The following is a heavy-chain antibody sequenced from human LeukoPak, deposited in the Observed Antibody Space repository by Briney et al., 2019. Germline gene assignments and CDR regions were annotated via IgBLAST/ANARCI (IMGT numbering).Heavy chain of an antibody. CDR3: AKDGSSSWYYFDY. J-gene: IGHJ4*02. D-gene: IGHD6-13*01. V-gene: IGHV3-30*18. CDR1: GFTFSSYG. CDR2: ISYDGSNK. Sequence: PGGSLRFSCAASGFTFSSYGMHWVRQAPGKGLEWVAVISYDGSNKYYADSVKGRFTISRDNSKNTLYLHMNSLRAEDTALYYCAKDGSSSWYYFDYWGQGTLVTVSS.